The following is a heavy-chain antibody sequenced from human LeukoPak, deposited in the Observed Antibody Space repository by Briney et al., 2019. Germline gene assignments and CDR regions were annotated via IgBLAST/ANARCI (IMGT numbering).Heavy chain of an antibody. V-gene: IGHV3-23*01. D-gene: IGHD3-9*01. J-gene: IGHJ4*02. CDR1: GFTFSSYA. Sequence: PGGSLRLSCATSGFTFSSYAMSWVRQAPGKGLEWVSGIGASGGSTYYADSVKGRFTISRDNSKNTLYLQMISLRTEDTAVYYCAKAEGYDILTGLDYWGQGTLVTVSS. CDR3: AKAEGYDILTGLDY. CDR2: IGASGGST.